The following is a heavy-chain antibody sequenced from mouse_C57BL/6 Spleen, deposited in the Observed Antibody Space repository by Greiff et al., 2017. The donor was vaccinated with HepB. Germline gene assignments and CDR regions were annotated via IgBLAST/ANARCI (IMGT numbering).Heavy chain of an antibody. CDR1: GYSITSGYY. CDR3: ARIFNYYFDY. Sequence: EVKLQESGPGLVKPSQSLSLTCSVTGYSITSGYYWNWIRQFPGNKLEWMGYISYDGSNNYNPSLKNRISITRDTSKNQFFLKLNSVTTEDTATDSCARIFNYYFDYWGQGTTLTVSS. CDR2: ISYDGSN. V-gene: IGHV3-6*01. J-gene: IGHJ2*01. D-gene: IGHD1-3*01.